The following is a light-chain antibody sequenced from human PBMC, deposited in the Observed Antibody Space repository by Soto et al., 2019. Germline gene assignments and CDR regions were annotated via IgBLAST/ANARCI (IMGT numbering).Light chain of an antibody. Sequence: QSVLTQPASVSGSPGQSITISCTGTRTDVGGYNFVSWYQQHPGKAPKLIIYEVSNRPSGVSNRFSGSKSDNTASLTISGVQAEDEADYYCCSYVSSKTYVFGTGTKVTVL. CDR2: EVS. J-gene: IGLJ1*01. CDR3: CSYVSSKTYV. CDR1: RTDVGGYNF. V-gene: IGLV2-14*01.